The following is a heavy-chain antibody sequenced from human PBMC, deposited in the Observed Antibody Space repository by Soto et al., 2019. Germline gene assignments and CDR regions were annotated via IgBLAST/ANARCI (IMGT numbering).Heavy chain of an antibody. CDR3: ARDGDPQSVGYCSSTSCFAPGAFDI. CDR1: GGSISSGGYY. CDR2: IYYSGST. D-gene: IGHD2-2*01. V-gene: IGHV4-31*03. J-gene: IGHJ3*02. Sequence: PSETLSLTCTVSGGSISSGGYYWSWIRQHPGKGLEWIGYIYYSGSTYYNPSLKSRVTISVDTSKNQFSLKLSSVTAADTAVYYCARDGDPQSVGYCSSTSCFAPGAFDIWGQGTMVTVSS.